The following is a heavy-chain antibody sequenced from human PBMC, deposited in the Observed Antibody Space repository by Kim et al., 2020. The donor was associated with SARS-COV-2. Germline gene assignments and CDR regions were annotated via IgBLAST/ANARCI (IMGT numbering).Heavy chain of an antibody. CDR3: AALDSVQVPGGI. D-gene: IGHD3-10*01. J-gene: IGHJ4*02. V-gene: IGHV3-7*01. Sequence: YVDSVNGRVTMSRDNAKKSLYLQRSSLRTEDTAIYYCAALDSVQVPGGIWGQGTLVTVSS.